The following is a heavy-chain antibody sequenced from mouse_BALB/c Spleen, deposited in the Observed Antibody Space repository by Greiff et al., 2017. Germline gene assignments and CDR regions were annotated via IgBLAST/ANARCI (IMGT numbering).Heavy chain of an antibody. D-gene: IGHD1-2*01. J-gene: IGHJ3*01. CDR3: NGIIRPWFAD. CDR1: GFNIKDYY. V-gene: IGHV14-4*02. Sequence: EVKLVESGAELVRAGASVKLSCTASGFNIKDYYMHWVKQRPEQGLDWIGWIDPENGDTEYAPKFQGKATMTADTSSNTAYLPLSSLTSQDTAVYSWNGIIRPWFADWGQGTLVTVSA. CDR2: IDPENGDT.